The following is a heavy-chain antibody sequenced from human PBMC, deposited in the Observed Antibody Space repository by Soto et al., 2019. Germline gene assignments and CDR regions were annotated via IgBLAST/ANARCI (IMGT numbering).Heavy chain of an antibody. CDR1: GCTFSSYA. J-gene: IGHJ4*02. D-gene: IGHD3-16*01. V-gene: IGHV1-69*13. Sequence: SVKVSCKASGCTFSSYAISWVRQAPGQGLEWMGGIIPIFGTANYAQKFQGRVAITADESTSTAYMELSSLRSEDTAVYYCARDRRAAQGGMDYWGQGTLVTVSS. CDR3: ARDRRAAQGGMDY. CDR2: IIPIFGTA.